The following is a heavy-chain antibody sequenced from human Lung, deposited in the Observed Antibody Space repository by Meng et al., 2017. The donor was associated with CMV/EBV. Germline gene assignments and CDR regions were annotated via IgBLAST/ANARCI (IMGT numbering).Heavy chain of an antibody. CDR1: GDTFSRYA. V-gene: IGHV1-2*02. J-gene: IGHJ4*02. Sequence: ASVKVSCKASGDTFSRYAISWVRQAPGQGLEWMGGINPNSGGTNYAENFQGRVTMTRDTSISTASMELNRLRSEDTAVYYCARDRFRTVRGLFSYWGQGTLVTVSS. CDR3: ARDRFRTVRGLFSY. D-gene: IGHD3-10*01. CDR2: INPNSGGT.